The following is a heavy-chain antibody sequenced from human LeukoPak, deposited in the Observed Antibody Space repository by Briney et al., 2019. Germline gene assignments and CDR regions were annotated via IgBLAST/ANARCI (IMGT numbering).Heavy chain of an antibody. CDR3: AKNRGSSTSPDY. CDR2: ITSNNDTI. V-gene: IGHV3-48*04. CDR1: GFTFSYYS. J-gene: IGHJ4*02. D-gene: IGHD2-2*01. Sequence: GGSLRLSCAASGFTFSYYSMNWVRQAPGKGLEWVSYITSNNDTIYYADSVKGRFSISRDNAKNSLYLQMNSLRAEDTAVYYCAKNRGSSTSPDYWGQGTLVTVSS.